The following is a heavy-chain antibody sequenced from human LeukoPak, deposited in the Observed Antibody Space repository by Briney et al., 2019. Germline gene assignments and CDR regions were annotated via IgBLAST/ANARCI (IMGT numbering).Heavy chain of an antibody. CDR3: ARDLRSGWLQLQFLANDAFDI. CDR1: GFTFSSYA. Sequence: GGSLRLSCAASGFTFSSYAMPWVRQAPGKGLEWVAVISYDGSNKYYADSVKGRFTISRDNSKNTLYLQMNSLRAEDTAVYYCARDLRSGWLQLQFLANDAFDIWGQGTMVTVSS. CDR2: ISYDGSNK. V-gene: IGHV3-30-3*01. J-gene: IGHJ3*02. D-gene: IGHD5-24*01.